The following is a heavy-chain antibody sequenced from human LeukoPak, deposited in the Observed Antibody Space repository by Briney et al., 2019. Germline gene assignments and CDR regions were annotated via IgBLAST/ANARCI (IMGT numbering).Heavy chain of an antibody. Sequence: GGSLRLSCAASGFTFSGYWMSWVRQAPGKGLEWVANMKEDGSEKYCVDSVKGRFTISRDSAKNSLYLQMNSLRAEDTAVYYCARGGFRYFDRWGQGTLVTVSS. D-gene: IGHD3-16*02. V-gene: IGHV3-7*04. CDR3: ARGGFRYFDR. CDR2: MKEDGSEK. CDR1: GFTFSGYW. J-gene: IGHJ5*02.